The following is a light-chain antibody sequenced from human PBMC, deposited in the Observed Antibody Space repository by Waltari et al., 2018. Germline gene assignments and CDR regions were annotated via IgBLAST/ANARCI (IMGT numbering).Light chain of an antibody. V-gene: IGKV3D-7*01. CDR2: GAS. J-gene: IGKJ1*01. Sequence: PGERVTLSCRASQSVSSSYLTWYQQKPGQAPRLLIYGASTRATSIPARFSGSVSGTDFTLTISSLQPEDFAVYYCQQDYNLPRTFGQGTKVEIK. CDR1: QSVSSSY. CDR3: QQDYNLPRT.